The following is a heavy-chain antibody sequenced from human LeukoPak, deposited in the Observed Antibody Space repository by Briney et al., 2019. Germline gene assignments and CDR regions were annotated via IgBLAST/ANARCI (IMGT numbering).Heavy chain of an antibody. CDR3: ARDENIQLSTFDY. CDR2: ISSSGSTI. V-gene: IGHV3-11*04. CDR1: GFIFSDYY. J-gene: IGHJ4*02. D-gene: IGHD5-18*01. Sequence: GGSLRLSCLTSGFIFSDYYMSWIRQAPGKGLECVAYISSSGSTISYADSVKGRFTISRDIAKNSLYLQMNSLRAEDTAVYYCARDENIQLSTFDYWGQGTLVTVSS.